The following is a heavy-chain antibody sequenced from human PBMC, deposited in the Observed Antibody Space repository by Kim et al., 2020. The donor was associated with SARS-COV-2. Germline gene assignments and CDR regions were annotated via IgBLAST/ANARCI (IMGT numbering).Heavy chain of an antibody. D-gene: IGHD5-12*01. Sequence: GGSLRLSCAASGFSFSNYGMHWVRQAPGKGLEWVAFISYEGSKKQYLDSLKGRFTVSRDYSKNTLYLQMNSLTAEDTAVYYCAKQGYIFELNTYSGMDLWGQGTTVPVSS. CDR2: ISYEGSKK. CDR1: GFSFSNYG. V-gene: IGHV3-30*18. CDR3: AKQGYIFELNTYSGMDL. J-gene: IGHJ6*02.